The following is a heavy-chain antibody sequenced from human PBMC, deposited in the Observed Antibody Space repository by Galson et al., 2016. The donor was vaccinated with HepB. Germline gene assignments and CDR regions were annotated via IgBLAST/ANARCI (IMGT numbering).Heavy chain of an antibody. Sequence: SLRLSCAASGFTFSRYTMNWVRRAPGKGLEWVPSISTSSTYIYYADSMKGRFTISRDNAKKSLYLQMSSLRADDTAIYYCARESSGYDYDFDLWGQGTMVTVSS. D-gene: IGHD5-12*01. CDR2: ISTSSTYI. V-gene: IGHV3-21*01. J-gene: IGHJ3*01. CDR3: ARESSGYDYDFDL. CDR1: GFTFSRYT.